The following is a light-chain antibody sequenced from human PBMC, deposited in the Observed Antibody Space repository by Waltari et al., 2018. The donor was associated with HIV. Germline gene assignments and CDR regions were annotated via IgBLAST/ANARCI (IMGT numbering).Light chain of an antibody. CDR2: EVS. V-gene: IGLV2-23*02. Sequence: QSALTQPDSVSGSPGQSIPISCTGTSSDVGSYYLVSWYQQHPGKAPKLMIYEVSKRPSGVSNRFSGSKSVNTASLTISGLQAEDEADYYCCSYAGSSTFVVFGGGTKLTVL. CDR1: SSDVGSYYL. J-gene: IGLJ2*01. CDR3: CSYAGSSTFVV.